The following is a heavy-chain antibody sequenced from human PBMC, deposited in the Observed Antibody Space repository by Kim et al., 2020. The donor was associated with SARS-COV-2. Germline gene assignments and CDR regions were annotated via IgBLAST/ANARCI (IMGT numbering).Heavy chain of an antibody. J-gene: IGHJ4*01. Sequence: GGSLRLSCAASGFTFSSYGMHWVRQAPGKGRECVAVIWYDGSNKYYADSVKGRFTISRDNSKNTLYLQMNSLRAEDTSVYYCARDYGFGAGTTDDDQID. CDR2: IWYDGSNK. V-gene: IGHV3-33*01. CDR1: GFTFSSYG. CDR3: ARDYGFGAGTTDDDQID. D-gene: IGHD1-1*01.